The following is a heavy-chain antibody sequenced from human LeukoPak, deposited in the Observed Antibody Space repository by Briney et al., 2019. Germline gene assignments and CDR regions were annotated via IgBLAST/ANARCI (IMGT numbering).Heavy chain of an antibody. Sequence: SETLSLTCTVSGGSISSSSYYWGWIRQPPGKGLEWIGSIYYSGSTYYNPPLKSRVTISVDTSKNQFSLKLNSVTAADTAVYYCARGAMVRGTLDYWGQGTLVTVSS. CDR3: ARGAMVRGTLDY. V-gene: IGHV4-39*07. J-gene: IGHJ4*02. CDR2: IYYSGST. CDR1: GGSISSSSYY. D-gene: IGHD3-10*01.